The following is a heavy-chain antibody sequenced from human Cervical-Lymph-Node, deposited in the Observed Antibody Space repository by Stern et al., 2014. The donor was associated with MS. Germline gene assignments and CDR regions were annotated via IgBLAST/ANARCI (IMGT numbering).Heavy chain of an antibody. J-gene: IGHJ4*02. V-gene: IGHV3-30-3*01. CDR2: ISYDGNNK. Sequence: VQLVESGGGVVQPGRSLRLSCAASGFTFSSYAMHWVRQAPGKGLEWVAVISYDGNNKYYADSVKGRFTISRDNSKQTPVMEMDSLTTHDEAVYYCSRAYPPRHNFDYWGQGTLVTVSS. CDR3: SRAYPPRHNFDY. CDR1: GFTFSSYA.